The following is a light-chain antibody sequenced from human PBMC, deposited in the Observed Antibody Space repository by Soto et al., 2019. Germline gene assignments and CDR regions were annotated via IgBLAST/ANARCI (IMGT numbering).Light chain of an antibody. CDR2: AAS. Sequence: DIQMTQSPTSLSASVGDRVTITCRASQGIRNDVAWYQQIPGKAPKLLIYAASTLQSGVPSRFSGSGAGTDFSLTVNGLQPADVADSYCKKYSIVAGFGPRTKVDIK. J-gene: IGKJ3*01. CDR1: QGIRND. CDR3: KKYSIVAG. V-gene: IGKV1-27*01.